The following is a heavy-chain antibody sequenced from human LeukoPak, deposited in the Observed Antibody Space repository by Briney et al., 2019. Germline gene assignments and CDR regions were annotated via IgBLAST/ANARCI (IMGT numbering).Heavy chain of an antibody. J-gene: IGHJ4*02. CDR2: TVGGGSPNT. Sequence: GGSLRLSCAASGFTVSSNYMNWVRQAPGKGLEWVSATVGGGSPNTYHADSVKGRFTISRDNSKNTLFLQMNSLRAEDTAIYYCTKAPIVSCSGAFCYPFDSWGQGTLVTVSS. D-gene: IGHD2-15*01. V-gene: IGHV3-53*01. CDR1: GFTVSSNY. CDR3: TKAPIVSCSGAFCYPFDS.